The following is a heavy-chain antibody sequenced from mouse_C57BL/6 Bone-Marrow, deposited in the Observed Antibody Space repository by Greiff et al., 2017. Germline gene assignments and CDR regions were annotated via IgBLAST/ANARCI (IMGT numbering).Heavy chain of an antibody. V-gene: IGHV1-69*01. CDR3: ARERDYYGNNPYYCAMDY. J-gene: IGHJ4*01. Sequence: QVQLQQPGAELVMPGASVKLSCKASGYTFTSYWMHWVKQRPGQGLEWIGEIDPSDSYTNYNQKFKGKATLTVDKSSSTAYMPLSSLTSEDSAVYYGARERDYYGNNPYYCAMDYGGQGTSVTVSS. CDR1: GYTFTSYW. CDR2: IDPSDSYT. D-gene: IGHD1-1*01.